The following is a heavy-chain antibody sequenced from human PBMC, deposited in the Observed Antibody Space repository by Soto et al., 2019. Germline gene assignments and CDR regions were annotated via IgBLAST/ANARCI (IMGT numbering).Heavy chain of an antibody. CDR1: SDTIYISY. D-gene: IGHD6-19*01. CDR2: IYYSGST. J-gene: IGHJ4*01. Sequence: SDTISITRTASSDTIYISYWAWTRKPPGKGLEWIGYIYYSGSTNYNPSLKSRVTISVDTSKNQFSLKLSSVTAADTAVYYSARDITVAGTGLAYWGHGTLVTVTS. CDR3: ARDITVAGTGLAY. V-gene: IGHV4-59*01.